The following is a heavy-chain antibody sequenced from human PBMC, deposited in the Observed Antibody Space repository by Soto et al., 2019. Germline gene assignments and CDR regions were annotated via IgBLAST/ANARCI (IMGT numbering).Heavy chain of an antibody. D-gene: IGHD4-17*01. J-gene: IGHJ6*02. CDR3: AKDFSEGGLGTTVTTLEWNV. CDR1: GFTFSSYG. V-gene: IGHV3-30*18. Sequence: GGSLGLSCAAAGFTFSSYGMHWVRQAPGKGLEWVAVISYDGSNKYYADSVKGRFTISRDNSKNTLYLQMNSLRAEATAVYCCAKDFSEGGLGTTVTTLEWNVWGQGTTVTVSS. CDR2: ISYDGSNK.